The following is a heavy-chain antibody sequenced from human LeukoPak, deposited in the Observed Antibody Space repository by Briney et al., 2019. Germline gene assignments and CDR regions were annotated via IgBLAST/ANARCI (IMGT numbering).Heavy chain of an antibody. CDR3: ARQRSWNHEFDY. J-gene: IGHJ4*02. V-gene: IGHV4-39*01. CDR2: ISYSGST. D-gene: IGHD1-14*01. Sequence: PSETLSLTCAVSGGSISSGYYYWGWIRQPPGKGLEWIGSISYSGSTYYNPSLKSRVNILIDTSKNQFSLKLNSVTAADTAVYHCARQRSWNHEFDYWGQGTLVTVSS. CDR1: GGSISSGYYY.